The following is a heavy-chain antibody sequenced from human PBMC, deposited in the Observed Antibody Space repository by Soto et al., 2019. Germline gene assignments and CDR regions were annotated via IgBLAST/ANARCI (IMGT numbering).Heavy chain of an antibody. Sequence: SQTLSLTCAISGDSVSSNSAACNWIRQSPSRGLEWLGRTYYRSKWYNDYAVSVKSRITINPDTSKNQFSLQLNSVTPEDTAVYYCAGGNSSGGYPSYYYGMDVWGKGTTVTVSS. CDR3: AGGNSSGGYPSYYYGMDV. CDR2: TYYRSKWYN. CDR1: GDSVSSNSAA. V-gene: IGHV6-1*01. J-gene: IGHJ6*04. D-gene: IGHD6-13*01.